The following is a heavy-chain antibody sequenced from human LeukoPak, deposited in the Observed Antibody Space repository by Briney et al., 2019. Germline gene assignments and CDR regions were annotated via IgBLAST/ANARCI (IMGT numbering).Heavy chain of an antibody. D-gene: IGHD2/OR15-2a*01. CDR1: GGSISSNSYY. Sequence: SETLSLTCTVSGGSISSNSYYWGWIRQPPGKGLEWVGSGNTYYNPSLKSRVTISVDTSKNQFSLKLSSVTAADTAVYYCARQASYNGNYLRNAVDIWGQGTMVTVSS. V-gene: IGHV4-39*01. CDR3: ARQASYNGNYLRNAVDI. CDR2: GNT. J-gene: IGHJ3*02.